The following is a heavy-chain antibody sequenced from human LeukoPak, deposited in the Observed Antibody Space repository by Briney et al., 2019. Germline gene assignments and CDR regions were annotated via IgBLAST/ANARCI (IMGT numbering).Heavy chain of an antibody. V-gene: IGHV3-23*01. D-gene: IGHD1-26*01. CDR3: AKDGGWEPYFDY. CDR1: GFTFSSYV. J-gene: IGHJ4*02. CDR2: IIGSGGST. Sequence: GGSLRLSCAASGFTFSSYVMSWVRQAPGKGLEWVSAIIGSGGSTYYADSVKGRFTISRDNSKNTLYLQMNSLRAEDTTVYYCAKDGGWEPYFDYWGQGTLVTVSS.